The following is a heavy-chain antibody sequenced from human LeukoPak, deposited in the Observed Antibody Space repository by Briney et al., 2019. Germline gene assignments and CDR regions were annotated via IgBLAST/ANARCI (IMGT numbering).Heavy chain of an antibody. Sequence: ASVTVSCKVSGYTLTELSMHWVRQAPGKGLEWMGGFDPEDGETIYAQKFQGRVTMTEDTSTDTAYMELSSLRSEDTAVYYCARVSYCTIGVCHNYDYWGQGTLVTVSS. CDR3: ARVSYCTIGVCHNYDY. J-gene: IGHJ4*02. CDR1: GYTLTELS. CDR2: FDPEDGET. V-gene: IGHV1-24*01. D-gene: IGHD2-8*01.